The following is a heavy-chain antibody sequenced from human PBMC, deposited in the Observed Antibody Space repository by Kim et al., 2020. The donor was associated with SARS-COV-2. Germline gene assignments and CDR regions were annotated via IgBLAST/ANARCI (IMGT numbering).Heavy chain of an antibody. D-gene: IGHD6-25*01. V-gene: IGHV4-39*01. J-gene: IGHJ4*02. CDR1: GGSFSCGDCF. CDR2: IFHNGGNT. Sequence: SETLSLTCTVSGGSFSCGDCFWAWIRQPPGKGLEWIGTIFHNGGNTYHNPSLKSRIAIPVDTSKKQFSLRLSSVTAADTAIYYCARRRPAANPHYFDYWGQGVLVTVSS. CDR3: ARRRPAANPHYFDY.